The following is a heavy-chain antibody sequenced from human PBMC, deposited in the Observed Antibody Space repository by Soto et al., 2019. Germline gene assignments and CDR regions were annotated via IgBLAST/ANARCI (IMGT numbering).Heavy chain of an antibody. CDR2: IYYSGST. V-gene: IGHV4-39*01. CDR3: ASLRLLWFGEGRFDP. CDR1: GGSISSSSYY. J-gene: IGHJ5*02. D-gene: IGHD3-10*01. Sequence: PSETLSLTCTVSGGSISSSSYYWGWIRQPPGKGLEWIGSIYYSGSTYYNPSLKSRVTISVDTSKNQFSLKLSSVTAADTAVYYCASLRLLWFGEGRFDPWGQGTLVTVSS.